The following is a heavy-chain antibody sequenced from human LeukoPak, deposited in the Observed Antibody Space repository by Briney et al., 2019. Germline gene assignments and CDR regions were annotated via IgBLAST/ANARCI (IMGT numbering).Heavy chain of an antibody. D-gene: IGHD6-25*01. J-gene: IGHJ4*02. CDR2: IYYSGST. Sequence: SETLSLTCTVSGGSISSYYWSWIRQPPGKGLEWIGYIYYSGSTSYNPSLKSRVTISVDKSKNQFSLKLSSVTAADTAVYFCARDSVAAGFDFDYWGQGTLVTVSS. CDR3: ARDSVAAGFDFDY. V-gene: IGHV4-59*12. CDR1: GGSISSYY.